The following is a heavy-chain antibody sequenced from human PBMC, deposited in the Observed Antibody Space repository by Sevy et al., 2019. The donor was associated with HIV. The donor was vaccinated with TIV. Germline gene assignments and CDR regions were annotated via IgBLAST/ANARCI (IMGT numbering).Heavy chain of an antibody. CDR2: ISPYNGDT. CDR3: ARDSCSGGSCYQSGVY. V-gene: IGHV1-18*01. Sequence: ASVKVSCKAYGYTFTNYRINWVRQAPGQGLEWMGWISPYNGDTNYAQKFQGRVSMTTDTSRTTGYMELRSLGSDDTAGYYCARDSCSGGSCYQSGVYWGQGTLVTVSS. D-gene: IGHD2-15*01. CDR1: GYTFTNYR. J-gene: IGHJ4*02.